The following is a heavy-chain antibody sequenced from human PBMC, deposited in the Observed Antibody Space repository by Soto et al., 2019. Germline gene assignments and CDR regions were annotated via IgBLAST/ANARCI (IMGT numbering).Heavy chain of an antibody. D-gene: IGHD4-17*01. Sequence: GGSLRLSCAASGFTFSSYGMHWVRQAPGKGLEWVAVISYDGSNKYYADSVKGRFTISRDNSKNTLYLQMNSLRAEDTAVYYCVGQVTTDYYYGMDVWGQGTTVTVSS. J-gene: IGHJ6*02. V-gene: IGHV3-30*19. CDR2: ISYDGSNK. CDR3: VGQVTTDYYYGMDV. CDR1: GFTFSSYG.